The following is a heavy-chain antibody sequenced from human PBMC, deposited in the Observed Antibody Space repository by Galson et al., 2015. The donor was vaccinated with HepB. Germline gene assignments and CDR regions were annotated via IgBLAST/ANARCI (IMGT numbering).Heavy chain of an antibody. J-gene: IGHJ4*02. CDR2: IWYDGTEK. V-gene: IGHV3-33*01. D-gene: IGHD1-26*01. CDR1: GFIFRNYG. Sequence: SLRLSCAASGFIFRNYGMHWVRQAPGKGLEWVALIWYDGTEKQYADFVKGRFTISRDNSKNTLYLQMNSLRAEDTAVYYCARDLRPDGTYYFDQWGQGTLVTVSS. CDR3: ARDLRPDGTYYFDQ.